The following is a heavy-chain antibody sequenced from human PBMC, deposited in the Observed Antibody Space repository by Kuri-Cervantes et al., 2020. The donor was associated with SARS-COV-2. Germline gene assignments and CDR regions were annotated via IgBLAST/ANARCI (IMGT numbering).Heavy chain of an antibody. J-gene: IGHJ4*02. Sequence: SETLSLTCAVSGYSISSGYYWGWIRQPPGKGLEWIGSIYHSGSTYYNPSLKSRVTISVDTSKNQFSLKLSSVTAADTAVYYCARRGATRVFLDYWGQGTLVTVSS. V-gene: IGHV4-38-2*01. CDR3: ARRGATRVFLDY. CDR1: GYSISSGYY. D-gene: IGHD5-12*01. CDR2: IYHSGST.